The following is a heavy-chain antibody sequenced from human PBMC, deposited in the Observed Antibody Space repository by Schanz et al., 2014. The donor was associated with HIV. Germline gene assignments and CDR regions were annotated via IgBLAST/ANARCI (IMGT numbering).Heavy chain of an antibody. V-gene: IGHV3-11*01. Sequence: QVQLVESGGTLVNPGSSLRLSCAASGFTFSGYYMSWLRQAPGKGLEWISYISSGGSTRHYADSVKGRFTVSRDNAKNSLYLQMNSLKPEDTAVYYCARDKKSGNYDGGCDSWGQGTLVTVSS. CDR2: ISSGGSTR. D-gene: IGHD1-26*01. CDR3: ARDKKSGNYDGGCDS. CDR1: GFTFSGYY. J-gene: IGHJ5*01.